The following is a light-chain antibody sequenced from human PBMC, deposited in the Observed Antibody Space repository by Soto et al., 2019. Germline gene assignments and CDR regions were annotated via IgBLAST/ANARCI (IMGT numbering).Light chain of an antibody. Sequence: ELVMTQSPATLSVSPGERATLSCRASQSVSSNLAWYQQKPGQAPRLLIYGASTRATGIPARFSGRGSGTEFSLTISSLQSEDVAVYYCQQYDNLPLFTFGQGTKLQIK. J-gene: IGKJ2*01. CDR3: QQYDNLPLFT. V-gene: IGKV3-15*01. CDR2: GAS. CDR1: QSVSSN.